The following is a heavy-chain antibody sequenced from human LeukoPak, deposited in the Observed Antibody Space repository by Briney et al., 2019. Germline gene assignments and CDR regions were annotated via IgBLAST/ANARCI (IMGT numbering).Heavy chain of an antibody. CDR3: AKGARGVVVVAADPRTYYYYGMDV. CDR2: ISSSSVYI. J-gene: IGHJ6*02. V-gene: IGHV3-21*04. Sequence: GGSLRLSCAPSRFDLSAYTMNWVRQAPGKGLEWVSSISSSSVYIFYADSLKGRFTISRDNAKNSLYLQMNSLRAEDTAVYYCAKGARGVVVVAADPRTYYYYGMDVWGQGTTVTVSS. CDR1: RFDLSAYT. D-gene: IGHD2-15*01.